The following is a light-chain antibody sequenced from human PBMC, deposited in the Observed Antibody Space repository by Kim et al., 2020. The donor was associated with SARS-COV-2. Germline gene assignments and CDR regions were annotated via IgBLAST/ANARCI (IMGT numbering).Light chain of an antibody. J-gene: IGLJ3*02. CDR1: SSDVGGYNY. Sequence: GQSITISCTGTSSDVGGYNYVSWYQQHPGKAPKLMIYDVSNRPSGVSNRFSGSKSGNTASLTISGLQAEDEADYYCSSYTTSGTRVFGGGTKVTVL. V-gene: IGLV2-14*03. CDR3: SSYTTSGTRV. CDR2: DVS.